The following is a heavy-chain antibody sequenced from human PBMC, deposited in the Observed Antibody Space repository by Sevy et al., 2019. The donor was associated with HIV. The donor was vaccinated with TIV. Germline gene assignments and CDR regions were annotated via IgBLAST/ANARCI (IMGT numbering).Heavy chain of an antibody. D-gene: IGHD2-21*01. V-gene: IGHV3-49*03. CDR1: GFTFGDFA. J-gene: IGHJ6*02. CDR3: TRECGGGNILAIYYYYDTDF. CDR2: IRSRDYGRTT. Sequence: GGSLRLSCTASGFTFGDFAMSWFRQAPGKGLEWVGFIRSRDYGRTTEYAASVNGRFTFSSEYSKNIVNMQMNSLKTEDTAVYFCTRECGGGNILAIYYYYDTDFWGQGTTVTVSS.